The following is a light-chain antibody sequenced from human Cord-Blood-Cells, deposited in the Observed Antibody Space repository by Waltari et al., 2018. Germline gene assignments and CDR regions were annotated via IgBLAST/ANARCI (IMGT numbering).Light chain of an antibody. CDR3: QQYYSTPRT. J-gene: IGKJ1*01. CDR1: PSVLYSSNNKNY. CDR2: WAS. V-gene: IGKV4-1*01. Sequence: DIVITQSPDYLAVSLGEKATINCKSSPSVLYSSNNKNYLAWYQQKPGQPPKLLIYWASTRESGVPDRFSGSGSGTDFTLTISSLQAEDVAVYYCQQYYSTPRTFGQGTKVEIK.